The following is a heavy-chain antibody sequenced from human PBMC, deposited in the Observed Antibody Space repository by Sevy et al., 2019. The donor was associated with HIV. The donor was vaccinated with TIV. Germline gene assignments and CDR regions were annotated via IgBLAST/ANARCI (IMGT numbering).Heavy chain of an antibody. CDR2: LGGSVDMT. D-gene: IGHD1-26*01. Sequence: GGSLRLSCVASGFTFSRYAMSWGRQAPGKGLKWVSALGGSVDMTYYANFVKGRFTISRDNSKNTLYLQMNRLRAEDTAVYYCARVVEALPGYYYGMDVWGQGTTVTVSS. CDR1: GFTFSRYA. V-gene: IGHV3-23*01. CDR3: ARVVEALPGYYYGMDV. J-gene: IGHJ6*02.